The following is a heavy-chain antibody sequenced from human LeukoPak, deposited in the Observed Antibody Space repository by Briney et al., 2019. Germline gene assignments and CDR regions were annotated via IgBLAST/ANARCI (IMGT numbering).Heavy chain of an antibody. CDR2: IWYDGSNK. Sequence: GGSLRLSCAASGFTFNRDSTAWVRQAPGKGLEWVAVIWYDGSNKYYADSVKGRFTISRDNSKNTLYLQMNSLRAEDTAVYYCAREFYDSSGSWFDPWGQGTLVTVSS. CDR1: GFTFNRDS. V-gene: IGHV3-33*07. D-gene: IGHD3-22*01. J-gene: IGHJ5*02. CDR3: AREFYDSSGSWFDP.